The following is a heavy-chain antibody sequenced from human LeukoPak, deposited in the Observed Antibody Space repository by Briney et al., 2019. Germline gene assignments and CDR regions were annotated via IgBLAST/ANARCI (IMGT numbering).Heavy chain of an antibody. CDR1: GFTFSSYS. J-gene: IGHJ4*02. Sequence: GGSLRLSCAASGFTFSSYSMNWVRQAPGKGLEWVSYISSSSSYIYYADSVKGRFTISRDNAKNSLYLQMNSLRAEDTAVYYCARDRDIVVVPAAMVDYWGQGTLVTVSS. CDR3: ARDRDIVVVPAAMVDY. D-gene: IGHD2-2*01. CDR2: ISSSSSYI. V-gene: IGHV3-21*05.